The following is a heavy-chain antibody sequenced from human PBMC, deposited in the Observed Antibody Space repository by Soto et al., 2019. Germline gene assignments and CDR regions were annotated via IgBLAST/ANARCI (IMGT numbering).Heavy chain of an antibody. CDR2: IFYTGTT. CDR1: TRSISTGGFY. J-gene: IGHJ6*02. CDR3: ARDAYSSSGYYYHGMDV. Sequence: SETLSLTCHVSTRSISTGGFYWSWLRQHPGKGLEWIGYIFYTGTTYYSPSLKSRVTISVDTSEKQFYLKLNSVTAADTAVYYCARDAYSSSGYYYHGMDVWGQGTTVT. V-gene: IGHV4-31*03. D-gene: IGHD6-6*01.